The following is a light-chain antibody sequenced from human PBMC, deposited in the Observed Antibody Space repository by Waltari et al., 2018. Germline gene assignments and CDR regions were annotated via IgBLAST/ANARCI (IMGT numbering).Light chain of an antibody. J-gene: IGLJ2*01. CDR3: HSYDRSLDGVV. Sequence: QSVLTQPPSVSGAPGKTVTISCTGSSSTIGADYGVHWYQQLPGTAPNLLIDNGANRPSGVPDRFSGSRSGTSASLAITGLQAEDEADYFCHSYDRSLDGVVFGGGTKLTVL. CDR1: SSTIGADYG. CDR2: NGA. V-gene: IGLV1-40*01.